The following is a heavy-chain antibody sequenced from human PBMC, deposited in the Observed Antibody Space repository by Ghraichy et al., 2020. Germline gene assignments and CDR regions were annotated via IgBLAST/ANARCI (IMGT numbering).Heavy chain of an antibody. CDR2: IDWDDDK. Sequence: SGPTLVKPTQTLTLTCTFSGFSLSTSGMRVSWIRQPPGKALEWLARIDWDDDKFYSTSLKTRLTISKDTSKNQVVLTMTNMDPWDTATYYCARTHYYDSSGYYGDAFDIWGQGTMVTVSS. J-gene: IGHJ3*02. CDR1: GFSLSTSGMR. V-gene: IGHV2-70*04. CDR3: ARTHYYDSSGYYGDAFDI. D-gene: IGHD3-22*01.